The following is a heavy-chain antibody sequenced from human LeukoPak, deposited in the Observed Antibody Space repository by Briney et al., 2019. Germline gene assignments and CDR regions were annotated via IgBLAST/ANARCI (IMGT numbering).Heavy chain of an antibody. CDR3: AELGITMIGGV. CDR1: GFTFSSYE. D-gene: IGHD3-10*02. CDR2: ISSSGGTI. V-gene: IGHV3-48*03. J-gene: IGHJ6*04. Sequence: GGSLRLSCAASGFTFSSYEMNRVRQAPGKGLEWVSYISSSGGTIYYADSVKGRFTISRDNAKNSLYLQMNSLRAEDTAVYYCAELGITMIGGVWGKGTTVTISS.